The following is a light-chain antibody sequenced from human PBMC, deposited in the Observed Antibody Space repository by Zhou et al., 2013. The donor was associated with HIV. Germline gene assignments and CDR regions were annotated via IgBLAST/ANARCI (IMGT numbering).Light chain of an antibody. Sequence: EIVLTQSPGTLSLSPGERATLSCRASQSVRSRYLAWYQQKPGQTPRLLIYGASSRAPAIPDRFSGSGSGTDYTLTISRLEPEDFAVYYCQQYDRSPLTFGGGTKVEIK. V-gene: IGKV3-20*01. CDR1: QSVRSRY. J-gene: IGKJ4*01. CDR2: GAS. CDR3: QQYDRSPLT.